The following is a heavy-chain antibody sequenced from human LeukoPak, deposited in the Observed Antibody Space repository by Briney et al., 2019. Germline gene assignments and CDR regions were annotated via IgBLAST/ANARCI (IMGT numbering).Heavy chain of an antibody. CDR3: ARDNWIEAHYFDY. CDR1: GFTFSSYG. D-gene: IGHD1-20*01. CDR2: ISGSGGST. V-gene: IGHV3-23*01. J-gene: IGHJ4*02. Sequence: GGSLRLSCAASGFTFSSYGVSWVRQAPGKGLEWVSAISGSGGSTYYADSVKGRFTVSRDNARKSLFLQMNSLRAEDTAVYYCARDNWIEAHYFDYWGQGTLVTVSS.